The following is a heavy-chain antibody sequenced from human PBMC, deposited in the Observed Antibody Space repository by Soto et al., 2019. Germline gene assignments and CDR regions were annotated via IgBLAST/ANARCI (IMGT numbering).Heavy chain of an antibody. Sequence: SLRLSCAASGFIFGDYGMHWVGQTPGKGLEWVSGISWNSGSIGYAGSVQGRFTISRDNAKNSLYLQMNSLRTEDTAFYYCAKDYLTAGYTSGWYDLWGQGALVTVSS. CDR2: ISWNSGSI. CDR1: GFIFGDYG. J-gene: IGHJ5*02. V-gene: IGHV3-9*01. D-gene: IGHD6-19*01. CDR3: AKDYLTAGYTSGWYDL.